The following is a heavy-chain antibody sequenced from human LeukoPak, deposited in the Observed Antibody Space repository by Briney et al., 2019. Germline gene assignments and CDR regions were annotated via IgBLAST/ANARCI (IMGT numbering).Heavy chain of an antibody. CDR2: IYSGGST. D-gene: IGHD4-17*01. Sequence: PGGSLRLSCAASGFTVSSNYMSWVRQAPGKGLEWVSVIYSGGSTYHADSVKGRFTISRDNSKNTLYLQMNSLRAEDTAVYYCARDREGDGDKRRNYGMDVWGQGTTVTVSS. V-gene: IGHV3-53*01. J-gene: IGHJ6*02. CDR1: GFTVSSNY. CDR3: ARDREGDGDKRRNYGMDV.